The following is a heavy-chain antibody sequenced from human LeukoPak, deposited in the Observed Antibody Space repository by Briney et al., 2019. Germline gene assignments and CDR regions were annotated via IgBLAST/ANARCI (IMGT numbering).Heavy chain of an antibody. V-gene: IGHV2-70*01. CDR1: RFSLRTSGMC. CDR3: ARSYYYGSGSYHNWFDP. CDR2: IDWDDDK. Sequence: SGPALVQPTQTLTQTYTFSRFSLRTSGMCVSWIRQPPGKALEWLALIDWDDDKYYSTSLKTRLTISKDTSKNQVVLTMTNMDPVDTATYYCARSYYYGSGSYHNWFDPWGQGTLVTVSS. D-gene: IGHD3-10*01. J-gene: IGHJ5*02.